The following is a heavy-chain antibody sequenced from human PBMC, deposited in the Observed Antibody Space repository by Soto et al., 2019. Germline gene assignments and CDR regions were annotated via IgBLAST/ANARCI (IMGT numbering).Heavy chain of an antibody. CDR1: GYSFTIYW. D-gene: IGHD6-6*01. CDR3: ARSYSSSSYFDY. CDR2: IYPGDSDT. Sequence: PGESLKISCKGSGYSFTIYWIAWVRQMPGKGLEWMGMIYPGDSDTRYSPSFQGHVTISADKSITTAYLQWSSLSASDTSMYYCARSYSSSSYFDYWGQGALVTVSS. V-gene: IGHV5-51*01. J-gene: IGHJ4*02.